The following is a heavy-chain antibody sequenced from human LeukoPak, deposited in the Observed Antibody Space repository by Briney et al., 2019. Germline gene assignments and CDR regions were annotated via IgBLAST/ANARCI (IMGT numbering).Heavy chain of an antibody. V-gene: IGHV4-30-4*08. CDR1: GGSISSGDYY. D-gene: IGHD6-13*01. J-gene: IGHJ6*03. CDR2: IYYSGST. Sequence: SETLSLTCTVSGGSISSGDYYWSWIRQPPGKGLEWIGYIYYSGSTYYNPSLKSRVTISVDTSKNQFSLKLSPVTAADTAVYYCARRPWVFVGYYYMDVWGKGTTVTVSS. CDR3: ARRPWVFVGYYYMDV.